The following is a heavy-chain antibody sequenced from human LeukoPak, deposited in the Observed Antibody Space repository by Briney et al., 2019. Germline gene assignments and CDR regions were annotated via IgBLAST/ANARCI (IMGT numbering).Heavy chain of an antibody. J-gene: IGHJ4*02. CDR3: ARRAGDYSHPYDY. V-gene: IGHV3-43*01. D-gene: IGHD3-22*01. CDR1: GFTFDRFT. Sequence: GGSLRLSCAASGFTFDRFTIHWVRQTPGKGLEWVSLINRRGHTFYADSVKGRFTISRDNSKNTLYLQMNSLRAEDTAVYYCARRAGDYSHPYDYWGQGTLVTVSS. CDR2: INRRGHT.